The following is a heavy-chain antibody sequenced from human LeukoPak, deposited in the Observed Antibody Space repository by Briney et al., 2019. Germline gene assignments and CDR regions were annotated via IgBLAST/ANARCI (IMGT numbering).Heavy chain of an antibody. CDR2: INHSGGN. Sequence: SETLSLTCTLYGDSLNGSYWSWIRHPPGKELEWIGEINHSGGNHHNTALWSRLTISIDTSKNKFSLQLTSVTAADTGVYFCARVSDIMISFGGGISYFDYWGQGALVTVSS. D-gene: IGHD3-16*02. CDR3: ARVSDIMISFGGGISYFDY. J-gene: IGHJ4*02. V-gene: IGHV4-34*01. CDR1: GDSLNGSY.